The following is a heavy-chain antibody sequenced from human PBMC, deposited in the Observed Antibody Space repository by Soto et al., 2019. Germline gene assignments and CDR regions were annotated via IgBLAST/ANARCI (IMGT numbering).Heavy chain of an antibody. CDR3: IRGYHDYADSLYYAL. CDR2: ITGSGGNT. Sequence: EVQLLQSGGGSFRPGGSLRLSCAASEFTFSTSVMSWVRKVPGKGLEWVSFITGSGGNTYYADSVKGRFTNSRDNSNTTPYLQVSSLRDENKGVYYCIRGYHDYADSLYYALWGQGTQFTVSS. V-gene: IGHV3-23*01. D-gene: IGHD3-16*01. J-gene: IGHJ4*02. CDR1: EFTFSTSV.